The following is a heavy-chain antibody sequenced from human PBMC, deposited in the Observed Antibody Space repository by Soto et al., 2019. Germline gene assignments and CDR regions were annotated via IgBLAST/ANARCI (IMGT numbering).Heavy chain of an antibody. V-gene: IGHV3-13*01. CDR3: ARGRSFSYDSTPPPMFDP. Sequence: PGWSLRLSCACSVFTFITFDIHWVRQAPGKGLEWVSGIGTLSDTFYAASVQGRFTISRQNAKNSVYLQMNSLRAGDTAFYYCARGRSFSYDSTPPPMFDPWGQGTLVTVSS. D-gene: IGHD3-10*01. J-gene: IGHJ5*02. CDR2: IGTLSDT. CDR1: VFTFITFD.